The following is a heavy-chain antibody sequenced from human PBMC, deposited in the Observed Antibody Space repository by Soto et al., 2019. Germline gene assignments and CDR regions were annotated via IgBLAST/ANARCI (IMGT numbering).Heavy chain of an antibody. D-gene: IGHD1-1*01. Sequence: GESLKISCKGSGYSFTSYWIGWVRQMPGKGLEWMGIIYPGDSDTRYSPSFQGQVTISADNSKNTLYLQMNSLSTEDTAVYFCAKDVKLRVSSVYYYYGMDVWGPGTTVTVSS. CDR2: IYPGDSDT. V-gene: IGHV5-51*01. J-gene: IGHJ6*02. CDR1: GYSFTSYW. CDR3: AKDVKLRVSSVYYYYGMDV.